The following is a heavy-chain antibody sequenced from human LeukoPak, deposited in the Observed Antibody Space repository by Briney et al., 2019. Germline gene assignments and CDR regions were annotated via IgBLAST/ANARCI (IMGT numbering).Heavy chain of an antibody. J-gene: IGHJ3*02. CDR1: GYTFTSYY. Sequence: ASVKVSCKASGYTFTSYYMHWVRQAPGQGLEWMGGIIPIFGTANYAQKFQGRVTITADESTSTAYMELSSLRSEDTAVYYCARPMIFGVVKSAFDIWGQGTMVTVSS. CDR2: IIPIFGTA. V-gene: IGHV1-69*13. D-gene: IGHD3/OR15-3a*01. CDR3: ARPMIFGVVKSAFDI.